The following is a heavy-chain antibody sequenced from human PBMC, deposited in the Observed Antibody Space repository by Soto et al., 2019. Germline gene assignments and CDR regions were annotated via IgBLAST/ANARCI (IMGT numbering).Heavy chain of an antibody. Sequence: GGSLRLSCAASGFTFSDYYMSWIRQAPGKGLEWVSYISSSSSYTNYADSVKGRFTISRDNAKNSLYLQMNSLRAEDTAVYYCARVLPGIATHNYFDYWGQGTLVTVSS. CDR1: GFTFSDYY. D-gene: IGHD6-13*01. V-gene: IGHV3-11*06. CDR3: ARVLPGIATHNYFDY. CDR2: ISSSSSYT. J-gene: IGHJ4*02.